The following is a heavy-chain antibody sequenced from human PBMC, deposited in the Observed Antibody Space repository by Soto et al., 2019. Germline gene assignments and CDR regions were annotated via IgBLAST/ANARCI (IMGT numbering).Heavy chain of an antibody. CDR3: ARDKGSGSYYGFDY. D-gene: IGHD3-10*01. J-gene: IGHJ4*02. Sequence: PGGSLRLSCAASGFTFSSYGMHWVRQAPGKGLEWVAVIWYDGSNKYYADSVKGRFTISRDNSKNTLYLQMNSLRAEDTAVYYCARDKGSGSYYGFDYWGQGTLVTVSS. V-gene: IGHV3-33*01. CDR1: GFTFSSYG. CDR2: IWYDGSNK.